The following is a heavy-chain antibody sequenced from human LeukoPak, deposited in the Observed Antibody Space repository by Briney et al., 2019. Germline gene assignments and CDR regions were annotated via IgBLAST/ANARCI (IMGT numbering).Heavy chain of an antibody. CDR1: GGSFSGYY. J-gene: IGHJ4*02. CDR3: AVTLLWFGELLDQFDY. V-gene: IGHV4-34*01. Sequence: SETLSLTCAVYGGSFSGYYWSWIRQPPGKGLEWIGEINHSGSTNYNPSLKNRVTISVDTSKNQFSLKLSSVTAADTAVYYGAVTLLWFGELLDQFDYWGQGTLVTVSS. CDR2: INHSGST. D-gene: IGHD3-10*01.